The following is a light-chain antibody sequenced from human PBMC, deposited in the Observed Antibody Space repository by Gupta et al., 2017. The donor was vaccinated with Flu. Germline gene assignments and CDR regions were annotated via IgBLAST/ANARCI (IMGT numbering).Light chain of an antibody. CDR1: SSDVGGYNY. CDR3: SSYTSISTWV. V-gene: IGLV2-14*01. J-gene: IGLJ3*02. Sequence: QSALTQPASVSGSPGQSITISCTGTSSDVGGYNYVSWYQQHPGKAPKLMIYEVSNRPSGVSNRFSGSKSGNTASLTISGLQAEHEADYYCSSYTSISTWVFGGGTNLTAL. CDR2: EVS.